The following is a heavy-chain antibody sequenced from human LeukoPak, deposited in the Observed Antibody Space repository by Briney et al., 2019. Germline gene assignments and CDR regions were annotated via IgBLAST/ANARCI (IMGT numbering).Heavy chain of an antibody. V-gene: IGHV1-69*13. J-gene: IGHJ6*03. CDR3: ARDNLGDQLLGVGYYYYMDV. CDR1: GGTFSSYA. D-gene: IGHD2-2*01. Sequence: SVKVSCKASGGTFSSYAISWVRQAPGQGLEWMGGIIPIFGTANYAQKFQGRVAITADESTSTAYMELSSLRSEDTAVYYCARDNLGDQLLGVGYYYYMDVWGKGTTVTVSS. CDR2: IIPIFGTA.